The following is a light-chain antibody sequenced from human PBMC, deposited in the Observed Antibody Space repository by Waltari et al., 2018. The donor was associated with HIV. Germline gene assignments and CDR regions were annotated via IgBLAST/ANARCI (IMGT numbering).Light chain of an antibody. Sequence: QSGLRQPPSTSRPPGQRVVIPCSGSSSNVGKNYVSWFQQLPGTAPRLLIYRNDRRPSGVPDRFTAAKSGTSASLVISGLRSDDEAEYFCASWDDALSSWLFGGGTKLTVL. CDR3: ASWDDALSSWL. CDR2: RND. J-gene: IGLJ6*01. CDR1: SSNVGKNY. V-gene: IGLV1-47*01.